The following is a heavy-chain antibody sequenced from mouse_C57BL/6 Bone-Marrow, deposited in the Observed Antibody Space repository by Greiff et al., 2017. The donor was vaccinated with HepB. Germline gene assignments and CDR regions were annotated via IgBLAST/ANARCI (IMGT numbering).Heavy chain of an antibody. D-gene: IGHD2-3*01. Sequence: QVQLLQPGADLVMPGASVKLSCTASGFTFTSYWMPWVQQRPGQGLEWIGDINPSDSYTNYNQKFKGKSTLTVDKSNSTAYMQLSSLTSEDSAVYYCARWLLGAMDYWGQGTSVTVSS. CDR2: INPSDSYT. V-gene: IGHV1-69*01. CDR1: GFTFTSYW. CDR3: ARWLLGAMDY. J-gene: IGHJ4*01.